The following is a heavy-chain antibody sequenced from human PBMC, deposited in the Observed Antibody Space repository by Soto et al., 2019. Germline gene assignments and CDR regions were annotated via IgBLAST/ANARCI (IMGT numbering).Heavy chain of an antibody. J-gene: IGHJ4*02. CDR1: GYTFTSYD. CDR2: MNPNGGKT. CDR3: ATPAYDSSGYYDY. D-gene: IGHD3-22*01. Sequence: QVQLVQSGAEVKKPGASVKVSCKASGYTFTSYDINWVRQATGQGLEWMGWMNPNGGKTGYAQKFQGRVIKTKNTAISTAYMELSSLRSDDTAVYYCATPAYDSSGYYDYWGQGTLVTVSS. V-gene: IGHV1-8*01.